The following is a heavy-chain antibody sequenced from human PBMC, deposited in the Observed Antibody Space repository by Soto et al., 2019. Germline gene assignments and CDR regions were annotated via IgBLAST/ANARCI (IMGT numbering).Heavy chain of an antibody. J-gene: IGHJ5*02. Sequence: SQTLSLTCAISGDSVSSKTATWNWIRQSPSRGLEWLGRTYFRSKWYNDYAISVKSRITINPDTSKNQFSLLLNSVTPEDTAVYYCARVSFDHFVHWFDPWGQGTLDPVSS. CDR1: GDSVSSKTAT. D-gene: IGHD3-9*01. V-gene: IGHV6-1*01. CDR3: ARVSFDHFVHWFDP. CDR2: TYFRSKWYN.